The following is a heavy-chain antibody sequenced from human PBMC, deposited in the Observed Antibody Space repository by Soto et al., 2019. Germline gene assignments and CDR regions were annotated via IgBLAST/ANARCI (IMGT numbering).Heavy chain of an antibody. CDR1: GGSVTSGRHH. J-gene: IGHJ6*02. V-gene: IGHV4-61*01. CDR3: AKGGIQVPFV. CDR2: VYYTGST. D-gene: IGHD5-18*01. Sequence: ASETLSLTCTVSGGSVTSGRHHWSWIRQPPGKGLEWIGYVYYTGSTNYNPSLKSRVTISVDTSKNQFSLKLTSVTAADPAVYYCAKGGIQVPFVWGQGTTVTVSS.